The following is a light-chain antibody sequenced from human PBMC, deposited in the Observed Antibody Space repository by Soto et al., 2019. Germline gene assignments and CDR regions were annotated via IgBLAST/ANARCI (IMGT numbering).Light chain of an antibody. CDR1: QSVSSNY. V-gene: IGKV3D-20*02. CDR2: GAS. Sequence: EIVLRKSLGTLSLSPGDRDTLSGRASQSVSSNYLAWYQHRPGQAPRLLIYGASNRATGIPARFSGSGSGTDFTLIISSLEPEDFAVYYCQQRSNWPTFGQGTRLEIK. CDR3: QQRSNWPT. J-gene: IGKJ5*01.